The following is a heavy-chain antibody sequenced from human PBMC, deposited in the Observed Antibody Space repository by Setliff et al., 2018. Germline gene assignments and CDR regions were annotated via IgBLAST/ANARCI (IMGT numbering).Heavy chain of an antibody. Sequence: SETLSLTCAVSGGSISSSNWWSWVRQPPGKGLEWIGEIYHSGSTNYNPSLKSRVTISVDKSKNQFSLKLGSVTAADTAVYYCARAGPTVTFFRVLVISWWDPWGQGSLVTVSS. CDR1: GGSISSSNW. V-gene: IGHV4-4*02. J-gene: IGHJ5*02. D-gene: IGHD3-3*01. CDR2: IYHSGST. CDR3: ARAGPTVTFFRVLVISWWDP.